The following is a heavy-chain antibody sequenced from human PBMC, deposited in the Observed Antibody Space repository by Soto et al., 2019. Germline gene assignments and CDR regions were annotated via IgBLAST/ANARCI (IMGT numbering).Heavy chain of an antibody. CDR1: GGSIRSYY. CDR2: IYYSGST. J-gene: IGHJ5*02. V-gene: IGHV4-59*08. Sequence: QVQLQESGPGLVKPSETLSLTCTVSGGSIRSYYWSWIRQPPGKGLEWIGSIYYSGSTNYKPSFKSRVTISVDTSKNQFSLKLNSVTAADTAVYYCARQGGWFDPWGQGTLVTVSS. D-gene: IGHD1-26*01. CDR3: ARQGGWFDP.